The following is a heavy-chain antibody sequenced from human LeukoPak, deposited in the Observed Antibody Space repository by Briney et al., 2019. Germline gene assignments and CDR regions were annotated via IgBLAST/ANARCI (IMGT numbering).Heavy chain of an antibody. CDR3: ARGSVDSSGYWYYFDY. Sequence: GGSLRLSCAASGFTFSSYSMNWVRQAPGKGLEWVSYIRSSGSPIYYADSVRGRFTISRDNAKNSLYLQMNSLRDEDTAVYYCARGSVDSSGYWYYFDYWGQGTLVTVSS. CDR2: IRSSGSPI. J-gene: IGHJ4*02. V-gene: IGHV3-48*02. D-gene: IGHD3-22*01. CDR1: GFTFSSYS.